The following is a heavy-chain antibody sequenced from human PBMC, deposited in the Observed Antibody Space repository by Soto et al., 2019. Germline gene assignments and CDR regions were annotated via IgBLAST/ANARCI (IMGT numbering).Heavy chain of an antibody. CDR1: GFTFSGRS. CDR2: VSPNGNDK. V-gene: IGHV3-64D*08. CDR3: IRVFYGLDV. J-gene: IGHJ6*02. Sequence: EVQLVESGGGLVQPGGSLRLSCSASGFTFSGRSMHWVRQAPGKGLEYVSGVSPNGNDKYYTDSVKGRFTISRDNSKNTLHLQISSLRPEDTALFYCIRVFYGLDVWGQGTTVTVSS.